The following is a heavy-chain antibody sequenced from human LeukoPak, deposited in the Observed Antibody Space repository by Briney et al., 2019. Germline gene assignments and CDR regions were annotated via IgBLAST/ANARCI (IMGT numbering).Heavy chain of an antibody. D-gene: IGHD3-3*01. Sequence: GGSLRLSCAASGFTFSSYAMHWVRQAPGKGLEWVANIKQDGSEKYYVDSVKGRFTISRDNAKNSLYLQMNSLRAEDTAVYYCARVEPNEENYDFWSGYYRRDYYYYYMDVWGKGTTVTVSS. CDR1: GFTFSSYA. CDR3: ARVEPNEENYDFWSGYYRRDYYYYYMDV. CDR2: IKQDGSEK. J-gene: IGHJ6*03. V-gene: IGHV3-7*01.